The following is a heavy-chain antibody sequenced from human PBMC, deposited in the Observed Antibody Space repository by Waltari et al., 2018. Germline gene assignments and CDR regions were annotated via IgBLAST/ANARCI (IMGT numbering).Heavy chain of an antibody. Sequence: QVQLVESGGGVVQPGRSLRLSCAASGFTFSSYAMHWVRQAPGKGLEWVAVISYDGSNKYYADSVKGRFTISRDNSKNTLYLQMNSLRAEDTAVYYCARSMVTDWYFDLWGRGTLVTVSS. J-gene: IGHJ2*01. V-gene: IGHV3-30*01. CDR3: ARSMVTDWYFDL. CDR2: ISYDGSNK. D-gene: IGHD5-18*01. CDR1: GFTFSSYA.